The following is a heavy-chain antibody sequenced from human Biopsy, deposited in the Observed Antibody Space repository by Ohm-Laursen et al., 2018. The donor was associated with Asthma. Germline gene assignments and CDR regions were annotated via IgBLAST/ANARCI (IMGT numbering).Heavy chain of an antibody. V-gene: IGHV3-33*01. CDR1: GFTFSKNG. J-gene: IGHJ6*02. CDR3: ARGIYDMDV. Sequence: SSLRLSCAASGFTFSKNGMHWVRQAPGKGLEWVALIWNDGNKNYYADSVRGRFTISRDNSKNMLYLQMNSLRAEDTAVYFCARGIYDMDVRGRGTTVTVSS. CDR2: IWNDGNKN.